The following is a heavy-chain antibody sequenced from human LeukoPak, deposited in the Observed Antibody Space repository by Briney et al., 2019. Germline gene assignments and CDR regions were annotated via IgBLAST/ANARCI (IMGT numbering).Heavy chain of an antibody. CDR2: IYYSGST. V-gene: IGHV4-59*01. CDR3: ARSGSYYYDSSGYYNYYYYMDV. D-gene: IGHD3-22*01. J-gene: IGHJ6*03. CDR1: DGSISSYY. Sequence: PSETLSLTCTVSDGSISSYYWSWIRQPPGKGLEWIGYIYYSGSTNYNPSLKSRVTISVDTSKNQFSLKLSSVTAADTAVYYCARSGSYYYDSSGYYNYYYYMDVWGKGTTVTVSS.